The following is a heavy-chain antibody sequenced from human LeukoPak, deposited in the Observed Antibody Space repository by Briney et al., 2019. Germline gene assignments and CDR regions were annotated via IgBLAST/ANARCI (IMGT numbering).Heavy chain of an antibody. CDR2: INPNSGGT. CDR3: ARTYGDYVRMRLDY. J-gene: IGHJ4*02. CDR1: GYTFTIYY. Sequence: ASVKVSCKASGYTFTIYYMHWVRQAPGQGLEWMGRINPNSGGTNYAQKFQGRVTMTRDTSISTAYMELSSLRSDDTAVYYCARTYGDYVRMRLDYWGQGTLVTVSS. D-gene: IGHD4-17*01. V-gene: IGHV1-2*06.